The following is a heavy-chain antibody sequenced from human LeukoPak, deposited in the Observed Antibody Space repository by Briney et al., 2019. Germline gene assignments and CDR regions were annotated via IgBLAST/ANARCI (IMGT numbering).Heavy chain of an antibody. CDR2: IKQDGSEK. CDR1: GFTFSNYW. V-gene: IGHV3-7*01. D-gene: IGHD5-12*01. CDR3: ARGRLNY. J-gene: IGHJ4*02. Sequence: GGSLRLSCAASGFTFSNYWMTWVRQTPGKGLEWMAIIKQDGSEKYYVDSVKGRFTISRDNAKNSLYPQVNSLSAEDTAVYYCARGRLNYWGQGTLVTVSS.